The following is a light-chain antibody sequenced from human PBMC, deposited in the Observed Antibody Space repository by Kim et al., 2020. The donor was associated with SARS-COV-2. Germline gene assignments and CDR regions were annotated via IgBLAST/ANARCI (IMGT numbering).Light chain of an antibody. CDR3: QVWDSSSDHVV. Sequence: SYELTQPPSVSVAPGKTARITCGGNNIGSKSVHWYQQKPGQAPVLVIYYDSDRPSGIPERFSGSNSGTTATLTISRVEAGDEADYYCQVWDSSSDHVVFGGGTKLTVL. CDR1: NIGSKS. CDR2: YDS. V-gene: IGLV3-21*04. J-gene: IGLJ2*01.